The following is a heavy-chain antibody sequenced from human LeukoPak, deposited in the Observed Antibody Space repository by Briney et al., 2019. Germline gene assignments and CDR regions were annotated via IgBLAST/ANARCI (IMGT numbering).Heavy chain of an antibody. CDR1: GYIFTYYW. CDR2: IYPGDSST. CDR3: VRRGIEVAGIDN. J-gene: IGHJ4*02. V-gene: IGHV5-51*01. D-gene: IGHD6-19*01. Sequence: GESLKISCKGSGYIFTYYWIGWVRQRPGNGVEWVGIIYPGDSSTRYSPSFEGQVTISADKSISTAYLQRSSLKASDTAMYYCVRRGIEVAGIDNWGQGTLVTVSS.